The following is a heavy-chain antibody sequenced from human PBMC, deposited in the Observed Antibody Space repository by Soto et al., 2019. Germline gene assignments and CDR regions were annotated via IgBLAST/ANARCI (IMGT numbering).Heavy chain of an antibody. CDR2: IYYSGST. V-gene: IGHV4-39*01. D-gene: IGHD2-2*01. CDR3: ARQDCSSTSCYYKKYYYYYYMDV. CDR1: GGSISSSSYY. Sequence: PSETLSLTCTVSGGSISSSSYYWGWIRQPPGKGLEWIGSIYYSGSTYYNPSLKSRVTISVDTSKNQFSLKLSSVTAADTAVYYCARQDCSSTSCYYKKYYYYYYMDVWGKGTTVTVSS. J-gene: IGHJ6*03.